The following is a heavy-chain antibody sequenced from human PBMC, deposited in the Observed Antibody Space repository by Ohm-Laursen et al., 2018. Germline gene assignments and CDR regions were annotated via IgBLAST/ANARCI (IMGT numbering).Heavy chain of an antibody. Sequence: GTLSLTCTVSGGSISSYYWSWIRQPPGKGLEWIGYIYYIGTTNYNPSLKSRVTISVDTSKNQFSLRVTSVTAADTAVYYCASDYYGSGYLDYWGQGTLVTVSS. D-gene: IGHD3-10*01. J-gene: IGHJ4*02. V-gene: IGHV4-59*12. CDR3: ASDYYGSGYLDY. CDR1: GGSISSYY. CDR2: IYYIGTT.